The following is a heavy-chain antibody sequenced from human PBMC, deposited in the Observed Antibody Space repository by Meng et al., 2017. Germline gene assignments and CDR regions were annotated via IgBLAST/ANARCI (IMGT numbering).Heavy chain of an antibody. J-gene: IGHJ5*02. Sequence: VLFGRTVKKSWSSEKISSKDSGVTCSSDAISWLRQAPGTVLGWMGGIIPIFGTANYAQKFQCRVTITADKSTSTAYMELSSLRSEDTAVYYCASLTGWFDPWGQGTLVTVSS. D-gene: IGHD3-10*01. CDR1: GVTCSSDA. CDR2: IIPIFGTA. V-gene: IGHV1-69*06. CDR3: ASLTGWFDP.